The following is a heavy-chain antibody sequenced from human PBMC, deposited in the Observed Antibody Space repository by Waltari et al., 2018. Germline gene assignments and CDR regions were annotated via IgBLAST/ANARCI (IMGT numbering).Heavy chain of an antibody. D-gene: IGHD3-3*01. CDR3: AKPRFWSGYYQNYYYYGMDV. CDR2: IIPIFGTA. CDR1: GGTFSSYA. Sequence: QVQLVQSGAEVKKPGSSVKVSCKASGGTFSSYAISWVRQAPGTGVGWKGGIIPIFGTATYAQKFQGRVTITADESTSTAYMELSSLRSEDTAVYYCAKPRFWSGYYQNYYYYGMDVWGQGTTVTVSS. V-gene: IGHV1-69*01. J-gene: IGHJ6*02.